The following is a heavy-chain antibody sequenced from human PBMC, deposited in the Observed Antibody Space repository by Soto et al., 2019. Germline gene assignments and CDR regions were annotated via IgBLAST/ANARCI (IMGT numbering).Heavy chain of an antibody. D-gene: IGHD1-1*01. V-gene: IGHV3-23*01. CDR1: GFTFSSYA. CDR3: AKVSAGTTLYYYYYMDV. Sequence: GGSLSLSCAASGFTFSSYAMSWVRQAPGKGLEWVSAISGSGGSTYYADSVKGPFTISRDNSKNTLYLQMNSLRAEDTAVYYCAKVSAGTTLYYYYYMDVWGKGTAVTVSS. CDR2: ISGSGGST. J-gene: IGHJ6*03.